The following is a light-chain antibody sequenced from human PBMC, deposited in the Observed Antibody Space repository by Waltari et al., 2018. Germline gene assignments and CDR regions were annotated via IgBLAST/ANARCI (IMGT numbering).Light chain of an antibody. J-gene: IGKJ4*01. CDR1: QNIATY. CDR2: GAS. Sequence: DIRMTQSPSSLSASIGDRVTISCRASQNIATYFNWYQQKSGKAPKLLIYGASTLQSGVPSRFSGSGSGTDFTLTISSLRPEDVAIYFCQHSYNVPLTFGGGTQVEI. CDR3: QHSYNVPLT. V-gene: IGKV1-39*01.